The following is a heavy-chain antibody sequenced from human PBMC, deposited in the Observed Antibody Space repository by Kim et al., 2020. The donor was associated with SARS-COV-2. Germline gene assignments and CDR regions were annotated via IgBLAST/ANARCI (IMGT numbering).Heavy chain of an antibody. J-gene: IGHJ3*02. CDR2: IYPGDSDT. V-gene: IGHV5-51*01. CDR3: ARQGLGGGALAGSDGFDI. D-gene: IGHD3-16*01. Sequence: GESLKISCKGSGYMFSDHWIAWVRQMPGKGLEWMGIIYPGDSDTRYSPSFQGQVTITADKSISTAHLQWSSLKASDTAMYYCARQGLGGGALAGSDGFDIWGQGTKVSVSS. CDR1: GYMFSDHW.